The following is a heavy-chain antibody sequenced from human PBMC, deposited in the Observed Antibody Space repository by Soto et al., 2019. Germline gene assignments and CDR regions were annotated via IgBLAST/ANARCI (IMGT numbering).Heavy chain of an antibody. J-gene: IGHJ6*02. CDR2: ISSSSSTI. V-gene: IGHV3-48*02. D-gene: IGHD3-22*01. CDR3: ARESGYYYYYYGMDV. Sequence: GGSLRLSCAASGFTFSSYSMNWVRQAPGKGLEWVSYISSSSSTIYYADSVKGRFTISRDNAKNSLYLQMNSLRDEDTAVYYCARESGYYYYYYGMDVWGQGTTVTAS. CDR1: GFTFSSYS.